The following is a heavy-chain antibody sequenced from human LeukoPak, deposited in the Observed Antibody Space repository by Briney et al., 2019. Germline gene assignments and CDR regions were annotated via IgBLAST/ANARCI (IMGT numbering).Heavy chain of an antibody. CDR1: GGSFSGYC. CDR2: INHSGST. Sequence: SETLSLTCAVYGGSFSGYCWSWIRQPPGKGLEWIGEINHSGSTNYNPSLKSRVTISVDTSKNQFSLKLSSVTAADTAVYYCARGTGREYSSSSRSSYYFDYWGQGTLVTVSS. V-gene: IGHV4-34*01. D-gene: IGHD6-6*01. J-gene: IGHJ4*02. CDR3: ARGTGREYSSSSRSSYYFDY.